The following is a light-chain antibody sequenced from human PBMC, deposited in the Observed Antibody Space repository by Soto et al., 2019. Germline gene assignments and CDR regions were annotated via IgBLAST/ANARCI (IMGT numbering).Light chain of an antibody. CDR1: SSNIGSNY. CDR2: SND. CDR3: AAWDDSLSVL. J-gene: IGLJ1*01. Sequence: QSVLTQPPSASGTPGQRITISCSRSSSNIGSNYVYWYQQLPGTAPKLLIYSNDQRPSGVPDRFSGSKSGTSASLAISGLRSEDEADYYCAAWDDSLSVLFGTGTKLTV. V-gene: IGLV1-47*02.